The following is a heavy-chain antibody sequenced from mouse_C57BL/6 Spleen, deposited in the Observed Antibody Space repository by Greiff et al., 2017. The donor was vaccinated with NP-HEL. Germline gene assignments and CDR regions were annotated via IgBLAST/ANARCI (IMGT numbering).Heavy chain of an antibody. V-gene: IGHV5-4*01. CDR2: ISDGGSYT. Sequence: DVQLQESGGGLVKPGGSLKLSCAASGFTFSSYAMSWVRQTPEKRLEWVATISDGGSYTYYPDNVKGRFTISRDNAKNNLYLQMSHLKSEDTAMYYCAREMITTCFDYWGQGTTLTVSS. CDR1: GFTFSSYA. D-gene: IGHD2-4*01. J-gene: IGHJ2*01. CDR3: AREMITTCFDY.